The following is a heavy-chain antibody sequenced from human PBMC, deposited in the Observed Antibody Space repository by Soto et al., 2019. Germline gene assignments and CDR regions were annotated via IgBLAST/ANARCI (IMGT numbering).Heavy chain of an antibody. CDR1: GGSIGTYY. Sequence: QVQLQESGPGQVKPSETLSLTCTVSGGSIGTYYWSWIRQPPGKGLEWIGYIYYRGNTNYNPSLKSRVTISLDTPKNQFSLKLSSVTAADTAVYYCARHPGYYDILTGYTTYYFDYWGQGILVTVSA. V-gene: IGHV4-59*08. D-gene: IGHD3-9*01. CDR3: ARHPGYYDILTGYTTYYFDY. J-gene: IGHJ4*02. CDR2: IYYRGNT.